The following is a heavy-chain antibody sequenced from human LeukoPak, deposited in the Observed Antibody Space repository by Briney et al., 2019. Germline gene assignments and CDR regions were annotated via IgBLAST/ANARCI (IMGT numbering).Heavy chain of an antibody. Sequence: ASAKVSCKASGYTFTSYDIHWVRQATGQGLEWMGWMNPNSGNTGYAQKFQGRVTMTRNTSISTAYMELSSLRSEDTAVYYCAGGPPYSYGPRAFDYWGQGTLVTVSS. V-gene: IGHV1-8*01. CDR1: GYTFTSYD. CDR2: MNPNSGNT. CDR3: AGGPPYSYGPRAFDY. D-gene: IGHD5-18*01. J-gene: IGHJ4*02.